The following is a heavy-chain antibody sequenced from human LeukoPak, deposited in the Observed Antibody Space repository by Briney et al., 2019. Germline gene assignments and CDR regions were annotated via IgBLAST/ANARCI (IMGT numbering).Heavy chain of an antibody. Sequence: SETLSLTCTVSGYSISSGYYWSWVRQPPGKGLEWIGYIYYSGSTSYNPSLKSRVTISIDTFKNRFSLKLSSVTAADTAVYYCARLRLHYSNYALDYWGQGTLVTVSS. D-gene: IGHD4-11*01. J-gene: IGHJ4*02. CDR3: ARLRLHYSNYALDY. V-gene: IGHV4-61*01. CDR2: IYYSGST. CDR1: GYSISSGYY.